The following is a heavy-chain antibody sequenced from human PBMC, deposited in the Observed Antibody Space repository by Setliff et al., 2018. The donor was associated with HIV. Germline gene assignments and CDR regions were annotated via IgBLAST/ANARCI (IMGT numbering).Heavy chain of an antibody. Sequence: GSLRLSCAASGFTFTNYWMHWVRQAPGKGLMWVSRTNSDGTTTTYADSVKGRFTISRDNAKNTLYLQMNSLRAEDTAVYYCARSRLLNPIYYYYMDVWGKGTTVTVSS. V-gene: IGHV3-74*01. CDR3: ARSRLLNPIYYYYMDV. J-gene: IGHJ6*03. D-gene: IGHD3-22*01. CDR2: TNSDGTTT. CDR1: GFTFTNYW.